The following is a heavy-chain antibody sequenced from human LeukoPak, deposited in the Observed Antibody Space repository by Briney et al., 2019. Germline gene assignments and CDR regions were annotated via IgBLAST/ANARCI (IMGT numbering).Heavy chain of an antibody. V-gene: IGHV4-34*01. CDR1: GGSFSGYY. Sequence: SETLSLTCAVYGGSFSGYYWSWIRQPPGKGLEWIGEINHSGSTNYNPSLKSRVTITVDTSKNQFSLKLSSVTAADTAVYYCARGLSGSSGYAWFDPWGQGTLVTVSS. CDR3: ARGLSGSSGYAWFDP. J-gene: IGHJ5*02. D-gene: IGHD6-13*01. CDR2: INHSGST.